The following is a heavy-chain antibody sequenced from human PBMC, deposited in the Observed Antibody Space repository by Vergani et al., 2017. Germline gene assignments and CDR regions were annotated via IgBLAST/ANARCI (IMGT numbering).Heavy chain of an antibody. Sequence: EVQLVESGGGLVQPGGSLRLSCAASGFTFSSYSMNWVRQAPGKGLEWVSYISSSSSTIYYADSVKGRFTISRDNAKNSLYLQMNSLRAEDTAVYYCARERGDMVAPFDYWGQGTLVSVSS. D-gene: IGHD5-12*01. CDR2: ISSSSSTI. CDR3: ARERGDMVAPFDY. CDR1: GFTFSSYS. V-gene: IGHV3-48*01. J-gene: IGHJ4*02.